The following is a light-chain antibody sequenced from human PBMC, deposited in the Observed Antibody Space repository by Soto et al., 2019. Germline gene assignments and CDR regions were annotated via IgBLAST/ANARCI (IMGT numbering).Light chain of an antibody. CDR2: EVN. J-gene: IGLJ1*01. V-gene: IGLV2-14*01. CDR3: FSYTTSTTNV. CDR1: SSDIGGYNF. Sequence: QSALTQAASVSESPGQSITISCVGTSSDIGGYNFVSWYQQHPGKAPKLMIFEVNKRPSGVSNRFSGSKSGNTASLTISGLQAEDEADYFCFSYTTSTTNVFGTGTKLTVL.